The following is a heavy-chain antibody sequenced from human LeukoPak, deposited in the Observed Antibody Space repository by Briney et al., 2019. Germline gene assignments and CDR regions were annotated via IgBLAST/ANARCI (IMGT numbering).Heavy chain of an antibody. CDR1: GGSISSYY. D-gene: IGHD2-2*02. CDR3: ARERGGVVVPAAIEYYYYYYMDV. Sequence: PSETLSLTCTVSGGSISSYYWSWIRQPAGKGLEWIGRIYTSGSTNYNPSLKSRVTVSVDTSKNQFSLKLSSVTAADTAVYYCARERGGVVVPAAIEYYYYYYMDVWGKGTTVTVSS. CDR2: IYTSGST. V-gene: IGHV4-4*07. J-gene: IGHJ6*03.